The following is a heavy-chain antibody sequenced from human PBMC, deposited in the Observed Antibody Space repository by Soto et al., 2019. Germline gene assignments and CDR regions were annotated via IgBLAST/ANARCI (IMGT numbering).Heavy chain of an antibody. Sequence: QVQLVQSGAEVKKPGSSVKVSCKASGGTFSSYAISWVRQAPGQGLEWMGGIIPIFGTANYAQKFQGRVTITADESTSTAYMELSSLRSKDTAVYYCARGGGIAARPVHAPFDYWGQGTLVTVSS. CDR1: GGTFSSYA. CDR3: ARGGGIAARPVHAPFDY. CDR2: IIPIFGTA. D-gene: IGHD6-6*01. J-gene: IGHJ4*02. V-gene: IGHV1-69*01.